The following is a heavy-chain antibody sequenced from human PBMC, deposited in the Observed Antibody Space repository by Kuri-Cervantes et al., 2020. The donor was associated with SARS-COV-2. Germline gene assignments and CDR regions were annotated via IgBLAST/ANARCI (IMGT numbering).Heavy chain of an antibody. J-gene: IGHJ4*02. D-gene: IGHD1-1*01. V-gene: IGHV3-30-3*01. CDR1: GFTFSNYA. CDR3: VRDGDHWNFDY. Sequence: GGSLRLSCAASGFTFSNYAMHWVRLAPGKGLDWMALISYDGSNEYYAGSVRGRFTLSRDNAKNMLFLQMNSLRAEDTAVYYCVRDGDHWNFDYWGQGTLVTVSS. CDR2: ISYDGSNE.